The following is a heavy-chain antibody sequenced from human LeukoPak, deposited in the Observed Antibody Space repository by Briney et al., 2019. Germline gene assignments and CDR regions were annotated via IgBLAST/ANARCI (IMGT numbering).Heavy chain of an antibody. Sequence: GGSLRLSCAASGFTFSNYNMNWVRQAPGKGLEWISYITGSGDTIYYADSVKGRFTISRDNAKNSLFLQMNSLTADDTAVYYCARERTTIVSGTTIGAYWGQGTLVTVSS. V-gene: IGHV3-48*04. D-gene: IGHD2/OR15-2a*01. CDR1: GFTFSNYN. CDR3: ARERTTIVSGTTIGAY. CDR2: ITGSGDTI. J-gene: IGHJ4*02.